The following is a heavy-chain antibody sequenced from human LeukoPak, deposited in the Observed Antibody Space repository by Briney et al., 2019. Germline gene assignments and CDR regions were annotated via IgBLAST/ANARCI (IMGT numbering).Heavy chain of an antibody. Sequence: TGGSLRLSCAASGFTFSSYAMSWVRQAPGKGLAWVSAISGSGGSTYYADSVKGRLTISRDNSKNTLYLQMNSLRAEDTAVYYCAKSNSGRKDYFDYWGQGTLVTVSS. CDR1: GFTFSSYA. D-gene: IGHD1-26*01. CDR3: AKSNSGRKDYFDY. J-gene: IGHJ4*02. CDR2: ISGSGGST. V-gene: IGHV3-23*01.